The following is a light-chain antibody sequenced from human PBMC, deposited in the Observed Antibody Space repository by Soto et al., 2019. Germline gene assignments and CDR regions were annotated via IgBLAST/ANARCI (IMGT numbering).Light chain of an antibody. CDR3: QQTNSFPLT. Sequence: DIQMTQSPSTLSASVGDRVTITCRASQSISSWLAWYQQKPGKAPKLLIYAASSLQSGVPSRFSGSGSGTEFTLTISSLQPDDFATYYCQQTNSFPLTFGGGTRWIS. CDR1: QSISSW. CDR2: AAS. J-gene: IGKJ4*01. V-gene: IGKV1-12*01.